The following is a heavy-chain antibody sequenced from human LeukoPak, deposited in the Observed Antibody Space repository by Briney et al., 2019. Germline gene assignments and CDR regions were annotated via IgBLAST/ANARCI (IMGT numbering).Heavy chain of an antibody. V-gene: IGHV1-8*01. D-gene: IGHD3-16*01. CDR1: GYTFTSYD. J-gene: IGHJ4*02. CDR2: MNPNSGNT. CDR3: ASSSSGGGEFDY. Sequence: ASVKVSCKASGYTFTSYDINWVRQATGQGLEWMGWMNPNSGNTGYAQKFQGRVTMTRNTSISTAYMELSSLRSEDTAVYYCASSSSGGGEFDYWGQGTLAIVSS.